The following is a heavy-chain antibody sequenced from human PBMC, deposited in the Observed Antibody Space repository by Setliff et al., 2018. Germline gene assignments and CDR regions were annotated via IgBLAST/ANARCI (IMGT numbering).Heavy chain of an antibody. D-gene: IGHD3-10*01. Sequence: GGSLRLSCAASGFTFNNYAMTWVRQAPGKGLEWVANIKQDGSEKYYVDSVKGRFIISRDNARNSLYLQLNNVRADDTAVYYWVRDPWPTGYYSSGSYYSDYWGQGTLVTVSS. CDR1: GFTFNNYA. V-gene: IGHV3-7*03. CDR2: IKQDGSEK. CDR3: VRDPWPTGYYSSGSYYSDY. J-gene: IGHJ4*02.